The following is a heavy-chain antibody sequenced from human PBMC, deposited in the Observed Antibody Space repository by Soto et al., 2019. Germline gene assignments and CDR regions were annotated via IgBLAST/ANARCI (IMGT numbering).Heavy chain of an antibody. V-gene: IGHV3-48*01. D-gene: IGHD3-10*01. CDR2: ISSSSSII. CDR3: ARVRGAPYYAMDV. Sequence: EVQLVESGGGLVQPGGSLRLSCAASGFTFSSYSMNWVRQTPGKGLEWVSYISSSSSIIYYADSVKGRFTISRVNAKNSLYLQMNSLRAEDTAVYYCARVRGAPYYAMDVWGQGTTVTVSS. J-gene: IGHJ6*02. CDR1: GFTFSSYS.